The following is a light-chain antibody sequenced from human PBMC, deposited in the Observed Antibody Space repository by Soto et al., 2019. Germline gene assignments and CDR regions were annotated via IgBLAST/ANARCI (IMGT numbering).Light chain of an antibody. Sequence: DIQMTQSPSSLSASVGDRVTSTCRASQSISSYLNWYQHKPGKAPKLLIYAASSLHTGVPSRFSGSGSGTDFTLTISSLQPEDFGTYYCQHSYSTPRTFGGGTKVDIK. J-gene: IGKJ4*01. CDR1: QSISSY. CDR3: QHSYSTPRT. V-gene: IGKV1-39*01. CDR2: AAS.